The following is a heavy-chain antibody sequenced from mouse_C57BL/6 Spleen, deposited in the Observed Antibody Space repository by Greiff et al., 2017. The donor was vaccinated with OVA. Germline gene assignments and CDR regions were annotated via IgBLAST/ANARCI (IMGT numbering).Heavy chain of an antibody. Sequence: EVQLQQSGPELVKPGASVKISCKASGYTFTDYYMNWVKQSHGKSLEWIGDINPNNGGTSYNQKFKGKATLTVDKSSSTAYMELRSLTSEDSAVYYCASRTMVTTVYFDYWGQGTTLTVSS. V-gene: IGHV1-26*01. D-gene: IGHD2-2*01. CDR3: ASRTMVTTVYFDY. J-gene: IGHJ2*01. CDR1: GYTFTDYY. CDR2: INPNNGGT.